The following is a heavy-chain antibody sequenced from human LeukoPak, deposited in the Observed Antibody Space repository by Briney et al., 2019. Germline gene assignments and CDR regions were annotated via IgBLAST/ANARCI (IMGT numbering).Heavy chain of an antibody. V-gene: IGHV4-39*02. CDR3: ARDLYRGVIHDY. J-gene: IGHJ4*02. CDR2: IYYSGNT. CDR1: GVSVSSSNSY. Sequence: PSETLSLTCTVSGVSVSSSNSYWGWIRQPPGKGLEWIGSIYYSGNTYYNASLKSQVSISIDTSKSQFSLRLTSVTAADTAVYYCARDLYRGVIHDYWGQGTLVTVSS. D-gene: IGHD3-10*01.